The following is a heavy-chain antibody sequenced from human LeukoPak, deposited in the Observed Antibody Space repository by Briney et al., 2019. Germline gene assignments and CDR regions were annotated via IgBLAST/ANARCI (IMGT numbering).Heavy chain of an antibody. CDR3: ARDQSGSYHDY. J-gene: IGHJ4*02. CDR2: INPSGGST. D-gene: IGHD1-26*01. CDR1: GYTFTSYY. Sequence: ASVKVSCKASGYTFTSYYMHWVRQAPGQGLEWMGIINPSGGSTSYAQRFQGRVTMTRDTSTSTVYMELSSLRSEETAVYYCARDQSGSYHDYWGQGTLVTVSS. V-gene: IGHV1-46*01.